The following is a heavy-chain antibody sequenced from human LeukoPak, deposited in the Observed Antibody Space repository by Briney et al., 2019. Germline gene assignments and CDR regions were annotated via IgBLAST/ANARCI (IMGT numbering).Heavy chain of an antibody. V-gene: IGHV6-1*01. CDR2: TYYRSKWSK. Sequence: SQTLSLTCAISGNSVSSNSAAWNWIRQSPSRGLEWLGRTYYRSKWSKDYAVSVKSRITINPDTSNNQLSLQLNSVTPEDTAVYYCARSLDTDLREWGQGTLVTVSS. J-gene: IGHJ4*02. D-gene: IGHD5-18*01. CDR3: ARSLDTDLRE. CDR1: GNSVSSNSAA.